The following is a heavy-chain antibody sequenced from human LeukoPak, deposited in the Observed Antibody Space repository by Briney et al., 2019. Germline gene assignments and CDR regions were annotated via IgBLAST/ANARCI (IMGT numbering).Heavy chain of an antibody. CDR2: VYISGTT. J-gene: IGHJ4*02. CDR1: GGSISSYY. D-gene: IGHD3-9*01. Sequence: SETLSLTCTVSGGSISSYYWSWVRQTAGQGLEWIGRVYISGTTNYNPSLKSRVTMSLDTSKNQLSLRLTSVTASDTAVYYCARDEARTGYIHYWGQGTLITVSS. V-gene: IGHV4-4*07. CDR3: ARDEARTGYIHY.